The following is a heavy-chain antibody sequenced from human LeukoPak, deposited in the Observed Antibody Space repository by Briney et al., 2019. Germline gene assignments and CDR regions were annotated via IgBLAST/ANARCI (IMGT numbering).Heavy chain of an antibody. V-gene: IGHV4-4*02. CDR2: IYHSGST. Sequence: SETLSLTCAVSGGSISSSNWWSWVRQPPGKGLEWIGEIYHSGSTNHNPSLKSRVTISVDKSKNQFSLKLGSVTAADTAVYYCARDFYYDFWSGYGRGYYGMDVWGQGTTVTVSS. J-gene: IGHJ6*02. D-gene: IGHD3-3*01. CDR1: GGSISSSNW. CDR3: ARDFYYDFWSGYGRGYYGMDV.